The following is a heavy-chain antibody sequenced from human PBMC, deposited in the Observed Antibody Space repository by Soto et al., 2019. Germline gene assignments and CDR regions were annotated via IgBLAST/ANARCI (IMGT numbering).Heavy chain of an antibody. CDR2: ISSTTKNI. CDR3: VSDRTGILGIFGY. V-gene: IGHV3-11*04. J-gene: IGHJ4*02. D-gene: IGHD2-21*01. Sequence: PGGSLRLSCAASGFTFSDYYMSWIRQAPGKGLEWVAYISSTTKNIYYAESLKGRFSISRDNAKNSLFLQMNSVRAEDTAVYYCVSDRTGILGIFGYWAQGTPVTVSS. CDR1: GFTFSDYY.